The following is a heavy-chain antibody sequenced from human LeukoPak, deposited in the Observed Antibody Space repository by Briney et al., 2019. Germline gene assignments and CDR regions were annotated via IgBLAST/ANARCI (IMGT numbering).Heavy chain of an antibody. CDR3: AKDRARGGTTDFDY. J-gene: IGHJ4*02. CDR1: GFTFSSSA. Sequence: GGSLRLSCAASGFTFSSSAMSWVRQAPGKGLEWVSAISNNGGYTYYADSVQGRFTISRDNSKNTLYLQMNSLRAEDTAVYFCAKDRARGGTTDFDYWGQGTLVTVSS. D-gene: IGHD1-7*01. V-gene: IGHV3-23*01. CDR2: ISNNGGYT.